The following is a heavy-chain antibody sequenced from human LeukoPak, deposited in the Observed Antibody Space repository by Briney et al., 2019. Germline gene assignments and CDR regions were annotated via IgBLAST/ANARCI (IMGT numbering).Heavy chain of an antibody. CDR3: ARKAPHDTSGWHFDL. J-gene: IGHJ2*01. Sequence: ASVKVSCKASGYTFTAHYIHWVRQAPGQGLEWMGIINPGDGGASYAQKFQGRLTMSRDTSTSTLYMELSSLRSEDTAIYYCARKAPHDTSGWHFDLWGRGTLVTVSS. D-gene: IGHD3-22*01. V-gene: IGHV1-46*01. CDR1: GYTFTAHY. CDR2: INPGDGGA.